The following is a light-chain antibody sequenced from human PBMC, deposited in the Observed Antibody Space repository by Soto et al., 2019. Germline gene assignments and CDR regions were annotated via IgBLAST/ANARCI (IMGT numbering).Light chain of an antibody. Sequence: EIQMTQSPFSLSASVGDRFTITCLASQSINRDLNWYQQKPGKAPNLLIYAAFTLESGVPSGFSGSGSGTAFTLTISSLQPEDFATYYCQPSYSIPITFGQGTRLEIK. CDR3: QPSYSIPIT. V-gene: IGKV1-39*01. J-gene: IGKJ5*01. CDR1: QSINRD. CDR2: AAF.